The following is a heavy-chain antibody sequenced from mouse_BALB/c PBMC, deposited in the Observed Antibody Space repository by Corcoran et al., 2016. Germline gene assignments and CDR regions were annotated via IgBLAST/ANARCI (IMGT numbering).Heavy chain of an antibody. J-gene: IGHJ1*01. Sequence: EVQLLETGGGLVQPGGSRGLSCEGSGFTFSGFWMSWVRQTPGKTLEWIGDINSDGSAINYAPSIKDRFTIFRDNDKSTLYLQMSNVRSEDTATYFCMRDGSSYWYFDVWGAGTTVTVSS. D-gene: IGHD1-1*01. V-gene: IGHV11-2*02. CDR1: GFTFSGFW. CDR2: INSDGSAI. CDR3: MRDGSSYWYFDV.